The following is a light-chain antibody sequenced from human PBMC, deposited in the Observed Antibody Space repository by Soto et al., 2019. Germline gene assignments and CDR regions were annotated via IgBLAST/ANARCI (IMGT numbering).Light chain of an antibody. CDR1: QSIGTS. V-gene: IGKV3-11*01. Sequence: EIVFTQSPSTLSLSPGERGTLSCRASQSIGTSLAWYQHKPGQAPRLLFADAAHRATGIPARFNTSGSGTDFTLTITSLEPEDFAIYYCQQRSDWPWTFGQGTKVDIK. J-gene: IGKJ1*01. CDR3: QQRSDWPWT. CDR2: DAA.